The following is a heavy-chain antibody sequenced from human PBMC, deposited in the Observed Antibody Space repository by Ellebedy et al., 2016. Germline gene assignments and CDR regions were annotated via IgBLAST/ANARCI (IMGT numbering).Heavy chain of an antibody. CDR1: GYTLTELS. Sequence: ASVKVSCXVSGYTLTELSMHWVRQAPGKGLEWMGGFDPEDGETIYAQKFQGRVTMTEDTSTDTAYMELSSLRSEDTAVYYCATVPAAIGSVGYFDLWGRGTLVTVSS. V-gene: IGHV1-24*01. CDR2: FDPEDGET. D-gene: IGHD2-2*02. J-gene: IGHJ2*01. CDR3: ATVPAAIGSVGYFDL.